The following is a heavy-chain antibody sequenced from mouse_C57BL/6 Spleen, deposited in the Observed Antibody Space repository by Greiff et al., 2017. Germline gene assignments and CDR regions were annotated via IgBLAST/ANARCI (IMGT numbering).Heavy chain of an antibody. CDR2: INPNYGTT. Sequence: VQLQQSGPELVKPGASVKISCKASGYSFTDYNMNWVKQSNGKSLEWIGVINPNYGTTSYNQKFKGKATLTVDQSSSTAYMQLNSLTSEDSAVYYCANYYYGSIYYAMDYWGQGTSVTVSS. V-gene: IGHV1-39*01. CDR3: ANYYYGSIYYAMDY. CDR1: GYSFTDYN. J-gene: IGHJ4*01. D-gene: IGHD1-1*01.